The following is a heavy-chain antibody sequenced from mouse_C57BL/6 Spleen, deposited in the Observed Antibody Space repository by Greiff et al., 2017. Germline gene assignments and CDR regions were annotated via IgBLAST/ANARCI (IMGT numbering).Heavy chain of an antibody. CDR1: GFTFSDYG. CDR3: AIITTVVAPNAMDY. Sequence: EVQGVESGGGLVKPGGSLKLSCAASGFTFSDYGMHWVRQAPEKGLEWVAYISSGSSTIYYADTVKGRFTISRDNAKNTLFLQMTSLRSEDTAMYYCAIITTVVAPNAMDYWGQGTSVTVSS. D-gene: IGHD1-1*01. CDR2: ISSGSSTI. V-gene: IGHV5-17*01. J-gene: IGHJ4*01.